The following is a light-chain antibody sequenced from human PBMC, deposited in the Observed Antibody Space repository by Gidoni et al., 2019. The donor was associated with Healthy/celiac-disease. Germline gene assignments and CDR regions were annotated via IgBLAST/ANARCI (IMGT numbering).Light chain of an antibody. Sequence: DIQMTQSPSTLSASVGDRVTITCRASQSISSWLAWYQQKPGKAPKLLIYKASSLESGVPSRFSGSGSGTEFTLTISSLQPDDFATYYCQQYNSYPFXFXPGTXVDIK. CDR2: KAS. CDR3: QQYNSYPFX. V-gene: IGKV1-5*03. J-gene: IGKJ3*01. CDR1: QSISSW.